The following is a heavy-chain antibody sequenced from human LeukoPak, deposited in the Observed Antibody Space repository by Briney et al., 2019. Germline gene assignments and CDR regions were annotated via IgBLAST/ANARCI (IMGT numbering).Heavy chain of an antibody. V-gene: IGHV4-34*01. Sequence: SETLSLTCAVSGGPFSGYFWSWIRQSSGKGLEWIGEIHNSGTTNYNPSLNSRVTISEDTSKNQFYLNLSSVTAADTAVYYCARRYYYNLGSFPFDFWGKGTLVTVSS. J-gene: IGHJ4*02. D-gene: IGHD3-10*01. CDR1: GGPFSGYF. CDR2: IHNSGTT. CDR3: ARRYYYNLGSFPFDF.